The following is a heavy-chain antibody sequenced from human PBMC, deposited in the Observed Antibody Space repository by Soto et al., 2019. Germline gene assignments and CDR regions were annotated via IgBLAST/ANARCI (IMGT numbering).Heavy chain of an antibody. CDR3: ARVAY. CDR1: GFTFSRVS. CDR2: ISSGSSDT. V-gene: IGHV3-21*01. J-gene: IGHJ4*02. Sequence: HGESLKISCEASGFTFSRVSMNWVRQAPGKGLEWVASISSGSSDTWYADSVKGRFIISRDNAQNSLFLQMNTLRPEDTAIYYCARVAYWGPGTQVTVSS.